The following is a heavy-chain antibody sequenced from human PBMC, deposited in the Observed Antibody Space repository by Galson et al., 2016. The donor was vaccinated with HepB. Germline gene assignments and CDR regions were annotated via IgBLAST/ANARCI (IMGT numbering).Heavy chain of an antibody. J-gene: IGHJ5*02. CDR1: GLTFSNYW. CDR3: VNLGTTRT. CDR2: ILRDERF. Sequence: SLRLSCAMSGLTFSNYWMHWVRQAPGKGLVWVSRILRDERFYADSVKGRFTISTDNAKNTVYLQMNNLRAEDTAVYYCVNLGTTRTWGQGTQVTVSS. D-gene: IGHD1-26*01. V-gene: IGHV3-74*01.